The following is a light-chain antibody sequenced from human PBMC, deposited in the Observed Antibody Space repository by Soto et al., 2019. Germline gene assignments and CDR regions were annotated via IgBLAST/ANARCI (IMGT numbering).Light chain of an antibody. CDR2: DVG. Sequence: QPVLTQPASVSGSPGQSITISCTGTSSDVGGYNYVSWYQHHPGKAPKLMIYDVGNRPSGVSNRFSGSKSGNTASLTISGLQAEDEADYYCSSYTSSSTVVFGGGTKLTVL. J-gene: IGLJ2*01. V-gene: IGLV2-14*03. CDR3: SSYTSSSTVV. CDR1: SSDVGGYNY.